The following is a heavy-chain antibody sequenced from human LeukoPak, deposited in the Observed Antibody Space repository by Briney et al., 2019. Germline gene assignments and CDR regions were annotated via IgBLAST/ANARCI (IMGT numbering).Heavy chain of an antibody. CDR1: GFTFSSYW. D-gene: IGHD3-3*01. V-gene: IGHV3-74*01. CDR3: ARDVYYDFWSGYYSY. J-gene: IGHJ4*02. CDR2: INSDGSST. Sequence: GGSLRLSCAASGFTFSSYWMHWVRQAPGKGLVWVSRINSDGSSTSYADSVKGRFTISRDNAKNTLYLQMNSLRAEDTAVYYCARDVYYDFWSGYYSYWGQGTLVTVSS.